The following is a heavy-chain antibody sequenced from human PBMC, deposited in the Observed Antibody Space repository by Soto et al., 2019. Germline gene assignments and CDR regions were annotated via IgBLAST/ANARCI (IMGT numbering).Heavy chain of an antibody. D-gene: IGHD2-15*01. V-gene: IGHV3-21*01. CDR2: ISSSSSYI. Sequence: PGGSLRLSCAASGFTFSSYSMNWVRQAPGKGLEWVSSISSSSSYIYYADSVKGRFTISRDNAKNSLYLQMNSLRAEDTAVYYCARSRYCSGGSCSDFEAFDIWSQGTMVTVSS. J-gene: IGHJ3*02. CDR1: GFTFSSYS. CDR3: ARSRYCSGGSCSDFEAFDI.